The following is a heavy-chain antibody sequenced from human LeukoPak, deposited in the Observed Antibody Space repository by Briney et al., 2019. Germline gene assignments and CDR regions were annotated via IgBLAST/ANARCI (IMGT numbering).Heavy chain of an antibody. CDR2: INTNTGNP. V-gene: IGHV7-4-1*02. CDR1: GYTFTSYA. D-gene: IGHD3-22*01. CDR3: ARGPRYYYDSSGYYRPKYFQH. J-gene: IGHJ1*01. Sequence: GASVKVSCKASGYTFTSYAMNWVRQAPGQGLEWMGWINTNTGNPTYAQGFTGRFVFSLDTSVSTAYLQISSLKAEDTAVYYCARGPRYYYDSSGYYRPKYFQHWGQGTLVTVSS.